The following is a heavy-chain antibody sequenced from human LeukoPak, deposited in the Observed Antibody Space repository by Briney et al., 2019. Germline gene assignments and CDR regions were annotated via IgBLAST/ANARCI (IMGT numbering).Heavy chain of an antibody. D-gene: IGHD3-22*01. CDR2: INPSGGST. V-gene: IGHV1-46*01. Sequence: ASVKLSCKSSGYTFTSYYMHWVRQSPGQALEWMGIINPSGGSTSYAQKFQGRVTMTGDMSTSTVYMELSSLRSEDTAVYYCARGSDSSGYHGEEAFDIWGQGTMVTVSS. J-gene: IGHJ3*02. CDR1: GYTFTSYY. CDR3: ARGSDSSGYHGEEAFDI.